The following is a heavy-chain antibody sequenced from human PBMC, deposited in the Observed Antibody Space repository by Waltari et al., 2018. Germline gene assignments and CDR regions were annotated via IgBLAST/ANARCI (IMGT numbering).Heavy chain of an antibody. CDR2: INPSGGST. CDR3: ARDQSRGSSLGY. D-gene: IGHD6-6*01. Sequence: QVQLVQSGAEVKKPGASVKVSCKASGYTFPSHYMHWVRQAPGQGLEWMGIINPSGGSTSYAQKFQGRVTMTRDTSTSTVYMELSSLRSEDTAVYYCARDQSRGSSLGYWGQGTLVTVSS. J-gene: IGHJ4*02. V-gene: IGHV1-46*01. CDR1: GYTFPSHY.